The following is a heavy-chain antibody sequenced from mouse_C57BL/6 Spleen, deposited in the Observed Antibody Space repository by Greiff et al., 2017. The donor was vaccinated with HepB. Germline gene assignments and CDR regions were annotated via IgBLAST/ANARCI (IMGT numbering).Heavy chain of an antibody. CDR2: IYPNNGGN. CDR1: GYTFTDYY. Sequence: EIQLQQSGPELVKPGASVKMSCKASGYTFTDYYMHWVKQSHGKSLEWIGYIYPNNGGNGYNQKFKGKATLTVDKSSSTAYMELRSLTSEDSAVSYGARSGWDDYDGGYFDVWGTGTTVTVSS. D-gene: IGHD2-4*01. V-gene: IGHV1-34*01. J-gene: IGHJ1*03. CDR3: ARSGWDDYDGGYFDV.